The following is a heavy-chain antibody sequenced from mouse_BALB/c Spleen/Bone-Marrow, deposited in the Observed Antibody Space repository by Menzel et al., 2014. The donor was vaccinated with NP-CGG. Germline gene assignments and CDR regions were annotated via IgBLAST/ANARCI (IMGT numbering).Heavy chain of an antibody. CDR2: ISDGGSYT. Sequence: VHLVESGGGLVKPGGSLKLSCAASGFTFSDYYMYWIRQTPEKRLEWVATISDGGSYTNYADSVKGRFTISRDNAKNNLYLQMSRLKSEDTAMYYCTRGLGWFGYWGQGTLVTVSA. J-gene: IGHJ3*01. CDR3: TRGLGWFGY. D-gene: IGHD4-1*01. CDR1: GFTFSDYY. V-gene: IGHV5-4*02.